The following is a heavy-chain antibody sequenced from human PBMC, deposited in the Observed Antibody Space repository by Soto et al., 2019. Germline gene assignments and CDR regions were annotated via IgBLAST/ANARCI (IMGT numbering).Heavy chain of an antibody. J-gene: IGHJ6*02. Sequence: PGESLKISCKGSGYSFTSYWIGWVRQMPGKGLEWMGIIYPGDSDTRYSPSFQGQVTISADKSISTAYLQWSSLKASDTAMYYCARQDYSGYYYYDMDVWGQGTTVTVSS. CDR1: GYSFTSYW. D-gene: IGHD4-4*01. CDR3: ARQDYSGYYYYDMDV. V-gene: IGHV5-51*01. CDR2: IYPGDSDT.